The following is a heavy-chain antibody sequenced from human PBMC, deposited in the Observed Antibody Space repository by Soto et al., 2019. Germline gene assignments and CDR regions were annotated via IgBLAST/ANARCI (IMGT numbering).Heavy chain of an antibody. CDR3: ARDGVESGYPEYFQH. V-gene: IGHV3-53*01. J-gene: IGHJ1*01. D-gene: IGHD3-22*01. Sequence: GASLRLSCAASEFTVSSNYMSWVRQVPGKGLEWVSVIYSGGSTYYADSVKGRFTISRDNSKNTLYLQMNSVRAEDTAVYYCARDGVESGYPEYFQHWGQGT. CDR1: EFTVSSNY. CDR2: IYSGGST.